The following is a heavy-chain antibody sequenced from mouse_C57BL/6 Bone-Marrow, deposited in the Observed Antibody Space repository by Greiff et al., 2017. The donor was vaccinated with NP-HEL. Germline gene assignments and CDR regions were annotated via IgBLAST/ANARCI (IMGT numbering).Heavy chain of an antibody. CDR3: AREGPDYYGSSYEYFDV. Sequence: QVQLQQSGAELVKPGASVKLSCKASGYTFTSYWMHWVKQRPGQGLEWIGMIHPNSGSTNYNEKFKSKATLTVDKSSSTAYMQLSSLTSEDSSVYYCAREGPDYYGSSYEYFDVWGTGTTVTVSS. CDR2: IHPNSGST. D-gene: IGHD1-1*01. J-gene: IGHJ1*03. CDR1: GYTFTSYW. V-gene: IGHV1-64*01.